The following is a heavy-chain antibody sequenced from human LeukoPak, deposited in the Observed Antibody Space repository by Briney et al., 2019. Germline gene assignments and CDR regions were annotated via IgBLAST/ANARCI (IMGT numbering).Heavy chain of an antibody. Sequence: KPSETLSLTCAVSGGSISSYYWSWIRQPAGKGLEWIGRIYTSGSTNYNPSLKSRVTMSVDTSKNQFSLKLSSVTAADTAVYYCWGLDGDSSGSYYGMDVWGQGTTVTVSS. D-gene: IGHD3-22*01. CDR3: WGLDGDSSGSYYGMDV. CDR2: IYTSGST. V-gene: IGHV4-4*07. CDR1: GGSISSYY. J-gene: IGHJ6*02.